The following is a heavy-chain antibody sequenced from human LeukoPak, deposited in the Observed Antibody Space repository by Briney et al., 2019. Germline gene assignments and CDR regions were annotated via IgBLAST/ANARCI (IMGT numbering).Heavy chain of an antibody. Sequence: GGSLRLSCAASGFTFSSYWMHWVRQGPGTGLVWVSRINGDGSFTTYADSVKGRFTISRDNAKNTLYLQMSSLRAEDTAVYYCAREGSSGWQLLGYFDHWGQGTPVTVSS. J-gene: IGHJ4*02. D-gene: IGHD6-19*01. V-gene: IGHV3-74*01. CDR2: INGDGSFT. CDR3: AREGSSGWQLLGYFDH. CDR1: GFTFSSYW.